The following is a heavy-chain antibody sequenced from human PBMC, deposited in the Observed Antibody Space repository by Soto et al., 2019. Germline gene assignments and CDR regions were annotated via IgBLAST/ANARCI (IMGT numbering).Heavy chain of an antibody. J-gene: IGHJ6*02. V-gene: IGHV3-66*01. D-gene: IGHD3-9*01. CDR1: GLTVSTNY. Sequence: EVQLVESGGGLVQPGGSLRISCAASGLTVSTNYMSWVRQAPGKGLEWVSIIYYGGTTYYADSVKGRFTISRDDSKNTRYLQMHSLRAEDTAGYYCARDYDTSRGDWAYYGIDVWGQGTTVTVSS. CDR2: IYYGGTT. CDR3: ARDYDTSRGDWAYYGIDV.